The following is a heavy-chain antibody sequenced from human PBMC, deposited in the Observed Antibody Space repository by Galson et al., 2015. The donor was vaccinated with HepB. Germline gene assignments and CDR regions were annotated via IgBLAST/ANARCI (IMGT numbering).Heavy chain of an antibody. CDR1: GFTFSSYS. D-gene: IGHD3-10*01. Sequence: SLRLSCAASGFTFSSYSMNWVRQAPGKGLEWVSSISSSSSYIYYADSVKGRFTISRDNAKNSLYLQMNSLRAEDTAVYYCARDLEMVRDVPEYYFDYWGQGTLVTVSS. CDR3: ARDLEMVRDVPEYYFDY. J-gene: IGHJ4*02. CDR2: ISSSSSYI. V-gene: IGHV3-21*01.